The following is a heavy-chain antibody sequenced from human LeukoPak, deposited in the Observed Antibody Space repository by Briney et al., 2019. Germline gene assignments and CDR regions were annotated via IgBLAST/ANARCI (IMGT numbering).Heavy chain of an antibody. Sequence: SETLSLTCTVSGGSISSSSYYWGWIRQPPGKGLEWIGSIYYSGSTYYNPSLKSRVTISVDTPKNQFSLKLSSVTAADTAVYYCARLFEGYYFDYWGQGTLVTVSS. CDR3: ARLFEGYYFDY. J-gene: IGHJ4*02. V-gene: IGHV4-39*01. CDR1: GGSISSSSYY. CDR2: IYYSGST.